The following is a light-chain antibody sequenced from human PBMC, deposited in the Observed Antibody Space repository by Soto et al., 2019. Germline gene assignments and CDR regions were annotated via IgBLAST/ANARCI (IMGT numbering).Light chain of an antibody. V-gene: IGKV3-20*01. CDR1: QSVSTQ. CDR3: HQYGTSPWT. J-gene: IGKJ1*01. Sequence: EIVLTQSPATLSLSPGERATLSCRASQSVSTQLAWYQQKPGQAPGLLIHGASSRATGIPDRFSGSGSGTDFTLTISRLEPEDFAVYYCHQYGTSPWTFGQGTKVDIK. CDR2: GAS.